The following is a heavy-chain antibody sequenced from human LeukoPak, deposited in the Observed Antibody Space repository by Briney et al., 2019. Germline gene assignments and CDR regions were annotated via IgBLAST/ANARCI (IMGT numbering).Heavy chain of an antibody. J-gene: IGHJ4*02. V-gene: IGHV1-18*01. Sequence: GASVKVSCKASGYTFTSYGISWVRQAPGQGLEWMGWISAYNGNTNYAQKLQGRVTMTTDTSTSTAYMELRSLRSGDTAVYYCARNNREAVAGQFDYWGQGTLVTVSS. CDR2: ISAYNGNT. CDR1: GYTFTSYG. D-gene: IGHD6-19*01. CDR3: ARNNREAVAGQFDY.